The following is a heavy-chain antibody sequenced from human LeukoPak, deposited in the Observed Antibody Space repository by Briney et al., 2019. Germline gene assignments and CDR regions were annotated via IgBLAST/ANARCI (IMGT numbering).Heavy chain of an antibody. D-gene: IGHD3-22*01. J-gene: IGHJ4*02. V-gene: IGHV3-23*01. CDR1: GFTFSSYA. Sequence: GGSLRLSCAASGFTFSSYAMSWVRQAPGKGLEWVSAISGSGGSTYYADSVKGRFTISRDNSKNTLYQQMNSLRAEDTAVYYCAKPPFGLLPKDTNDYWGQGTLVTVSS. CDR3: AKPPFGLLPKDTNDY. CDR2: ISGSGGST.